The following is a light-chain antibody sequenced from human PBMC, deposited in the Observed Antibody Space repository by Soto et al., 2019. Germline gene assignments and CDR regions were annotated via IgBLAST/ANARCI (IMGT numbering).Light chain of an antibody. CDR2: GAS. CDR1: QSVSSSY. J-gene: IGKJ1*01. CDR3: QQYGSSGWT. V-gene: IGKV3-20*01. Sequence: EIVLTQSPGTLSLSPGERATLSCRASQSVSSSYLAWYQQKPGQAPRLLIYGASSRATGIPDRFSGSGSGTDFNVTISRLEPEDFAVYSCQQYGSSGWTFGQGTKVEIK.